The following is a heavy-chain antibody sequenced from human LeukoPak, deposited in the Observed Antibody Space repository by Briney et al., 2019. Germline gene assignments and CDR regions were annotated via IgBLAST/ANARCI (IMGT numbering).Heavy chain of an antibody. Sequence: GGSLRLSCAASGFTFSSYAMHWVRQAPGKGLEWVAVISYDGSNKYYADSVKGRFTISRDNSKNTLSLQMNSLRAEDTAVYYCANFGRVTIFGVVTPPSGYWGQGTLITVSS. D-gene: IGHD3-3*01. V-gene: IGHV3-30-3*01. CDR1: GFTFSSYA. CDR3: ANFGRVTIFGVVTPPSGY. J-gene: IGHJ4*02. CDR2: ISYDGSNK.